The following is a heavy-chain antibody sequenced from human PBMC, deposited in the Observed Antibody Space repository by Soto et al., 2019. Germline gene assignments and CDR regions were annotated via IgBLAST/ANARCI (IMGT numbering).Heavy chain of an antibody. Sequence: ASVKVSCKASGFTFTSSAVQWVRQARGQRLEWIGWMVVGSGNTNYAQKFQERVTITRDMSTSTAYMELSSLGSEDTAVYYCAASQSIAASTDMDVWGQGTTVTVSS. CDR2: MVVGSGNT. CDR3: AASQSIAASTDMDV. D-gene: IGHD6-6*01. CDR1: GFTFTSSA. J-gene: IGHJ6*02. V-gene: IGHV1-58*01.